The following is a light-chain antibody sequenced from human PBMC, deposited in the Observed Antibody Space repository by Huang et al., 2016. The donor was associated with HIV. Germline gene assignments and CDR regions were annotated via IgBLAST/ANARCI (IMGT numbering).Light chain of an antibody. CDR2: DAS. CDR3: QQRSNWPPAT. Sequence: EIVLTQSPATLSLSPGERATLSCRASQSVSSYLAWYQQKPGQAPRLLIYDASNRATGIPARFSGSGSGTDFTLTIGTLEPEDFAVYYCQQRSNWPPATFGQGTRLEMK. J-gene: IGKJ5*01. CDR1: QSVSSY. V-gene: IGKV3-11*01.